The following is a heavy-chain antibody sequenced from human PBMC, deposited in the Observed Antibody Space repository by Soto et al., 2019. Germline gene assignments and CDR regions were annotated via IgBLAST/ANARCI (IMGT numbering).Heavy chain of an antibody. V-gene: IGHV3-23*01. Sequence: VQLLESGGGLVQPGGSLRLSCVVSGFTFGSYAMSWVRQAPEKGPEWVAILGGNGFTTYYADSVKGRFTISGDKSKSTLFLQMNSLRADDTGVYYCAKALRPSVNFFYYMYVWGRGPSFTVSS. CDR3: AKALRPSVNFFYYMYV. CDR2: LGGNGFTT. D-gene: IGHD2-2*01. CDR1: GFTFGSYA. J-gene: IGHJ6*03.